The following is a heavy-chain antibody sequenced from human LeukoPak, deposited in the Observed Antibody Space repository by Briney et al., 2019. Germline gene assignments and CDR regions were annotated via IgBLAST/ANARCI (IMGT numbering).Heavy chain of an antibody. V-gene: IGHV3-23*01. J-gene: IGHJ5*02. CDR3: AKDSLFRPYCSGGSCYSSWFDP. D-gene: IGHD2-15*01. CDR1: GFTFSSYA. CDR2: ISGSGGST. Sequence: PGGSLRLSCAASGFTFSSYAMRWVRPAPGKGLAWVSAISGSGGSTYYADSVKGRFTISRDNSKNTLYLQMNSLRAEDTAVYYCAKDSLFRPYCSGGSCYSSWFDPWGQGTLVTVSS.